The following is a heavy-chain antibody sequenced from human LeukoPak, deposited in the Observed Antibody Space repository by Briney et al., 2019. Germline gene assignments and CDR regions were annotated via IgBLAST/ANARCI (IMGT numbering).Heavy chain of an antibody. Sequence: PGGSLRLSCITSGLNFRAYNMAWVRQAPGKGLEWQATAPWDGSGTEHTDSVRGQFTISRDNAKNSIYLQMNSLSAEDTAVYFCVTEFWYRFDYWGQGVLVTVSS. CDR1: GLNFRAYN. J-gene: IGHJ4*02. CDR2: APWDGSGT. CDR3: VTEFWYRFDY. V-gene: IGHV3-7*01. D-gene: IGHD3-3*01.